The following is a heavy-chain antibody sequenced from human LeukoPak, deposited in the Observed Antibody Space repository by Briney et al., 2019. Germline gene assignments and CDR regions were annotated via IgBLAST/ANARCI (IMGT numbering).Heavy chain of an antibody. J-gene: IGHJ4*02. D-gene: IGHD4-17*01. V-gene: IGHV4-34*01. CDR2: INHSGST. CDR3: ARGLMTTVTSFDY. CDR1: GGSFSGYY. Sequence: PSETLSLTCAVYGGSFSGYYWSWIRQPPGKGLEWIGEINHSGSTNYNPSLKSRVTISVDTSKNQFSLKLSSVTAADTAVYYCARGLMTTVTSFDYSGQGTLVTVSS.